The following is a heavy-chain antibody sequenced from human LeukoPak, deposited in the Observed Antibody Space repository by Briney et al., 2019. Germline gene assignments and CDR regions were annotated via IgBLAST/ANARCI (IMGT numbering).Heavy chain of an antibody. Sequence: SETLSLTCTVSGGSISNYYWSWIRQPAGKGLEWIGRIYTDGSTNYNPSLKSRVTMSVDTSRNQFPLNLRSVTAADTALYYCARGGASSKWLDPWGQGTLVTVSS. V-gene: IGHV4-4*07. J-gene: IGHJ5*02. CDR1: GGSISNYY. CDR3: ARGGASSKWLDP. CDR2: IYTDGST. D-gene: IGHD2-15*01.